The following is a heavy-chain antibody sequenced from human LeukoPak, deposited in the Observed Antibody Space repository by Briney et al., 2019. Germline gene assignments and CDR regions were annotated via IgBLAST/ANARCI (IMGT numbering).Heavy chain of an antibody. J-gene: IGHJ3*02. CDR2: ISGSGGST. V-gene: IGHV3-23*01. CDR1: GFTFSSYA. Sequence: GGSLRLSCAASGFTFSSYAMSWVRQAPGKGLEWVSAISGSGGSTYYAGSVKGRFTISRDNSKNTLYLQMNSLRAEDTAVYYCAKMVSGSYYVETDAFDIWGQGTMVTVSS. CDR3: AKMVSGSYYVETDAFDI. D-gene: IGHD1-26*01.